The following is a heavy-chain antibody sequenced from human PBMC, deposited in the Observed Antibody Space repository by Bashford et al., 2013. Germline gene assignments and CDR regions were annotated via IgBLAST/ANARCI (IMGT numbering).Heavy chain of an antibody. D-gene: IGHD2-8*02. Sequence: SVKVSCKASGGTFSSYAISWVRQAPGQGLEWMGGIIPILGIANYAQKFQGRVTITADKSTSTAYMELSSLRSEDTAIYYCAKISAPLPSTGDSYWFGMDAWGQGTAVTVSS. CDR1: GGTFSSYA. V-gene: IGHV1-69*10. CDR3: AKISAPLPSTGDSYWFGMDA. J-gene: IGHJ6*02. CDR2: IIPILGIA.